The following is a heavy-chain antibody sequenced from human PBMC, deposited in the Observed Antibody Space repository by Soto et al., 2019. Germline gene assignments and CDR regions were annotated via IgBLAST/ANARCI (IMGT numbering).Heavy chain of an antibody. J-gene: IGHJ4*02. CDR2: IGAGYGT. CDR1: GFTFGSYA. D-gene: IGHD6-13*01. Sequence: EVQLLESGGGLVQPGGSLRLSCAASGFTFGSYAMSWVRQAPGKGLEWVSSIGAGYGTYYADSVKGRFTISRDNSKNTLYLQMNSLRAEDTAIYYCATPYSSSWFSPLDYWGQGSLVTVSS. V-gene: IGHV3-23*01. CDR3: ATPYSSSWFSPLDY.